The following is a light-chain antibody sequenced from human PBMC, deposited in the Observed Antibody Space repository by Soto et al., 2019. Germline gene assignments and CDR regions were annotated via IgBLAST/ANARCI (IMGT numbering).Light chain of an antibody. CDR2: DAS. V-gene: IGKV1-5*01. CDR1: QSISSW. Sequence: DIQMTQSPSTLSASVVDRVTITCLASQSISSWLAWYQQKPGKAPKLLIYDASSLESGVPSRFSGSGSGTDFTLTISSLQPEDFATYYCLQDYNYPRTFGQGTKVDIK. J-gene: IGKJ1*01. CDR3: LQDYNYPRT.